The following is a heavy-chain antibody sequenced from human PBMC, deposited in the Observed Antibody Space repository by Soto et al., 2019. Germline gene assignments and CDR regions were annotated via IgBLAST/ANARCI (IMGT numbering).Heavy chain of an antibody. CDR3: ARAYYDILTGYYNSNWFDP. CDR2: TYYRSKWYN. J-gene: IGHJ5*02. D-gene: IGHD3-9*01. CDR1: GDSVSSNSAA. Sequence: SQTLSLTCAISGDSVSSNSAAWNWIRQSPSRGLEWLGRTYYRSKWYNDYAVSVKSRITINPDTSKNQFSLQLNSVTPEDTAVYYCARAYYDILTGYYNSNWFDPWGQGTPVTVS. V-gene: IGHV6-1*01.